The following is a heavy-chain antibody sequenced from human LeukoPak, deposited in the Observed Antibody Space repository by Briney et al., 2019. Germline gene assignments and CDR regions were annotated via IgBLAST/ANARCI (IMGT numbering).Heavy chain of an antibody. CDR1: GYTFTSYA. CDR2: INTNTGNP. CDR3: ASYCSSTSCALPYYFDY. J-gene: IGHJ4*02. V-gene: IGHV7-4-1*02. Sequence: ASVKVSCKASGYTFTSYAMNWVRQAPGQGLEWMGWINTNTGNPTYAQGFTGRFVFSLDTSVSTAYLQISSLKAEDTAVYYCASYCSSTSCALPYYFDYWGQGTLVTVSS. D-gene: IGHD2-2*01.